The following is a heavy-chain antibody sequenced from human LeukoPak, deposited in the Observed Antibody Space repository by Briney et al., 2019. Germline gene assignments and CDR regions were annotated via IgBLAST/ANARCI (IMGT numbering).Heavy chain of an antibody. V-gene: IGHV5-51*01. CDR1: GYSFASNW. CDR3: AQFFSASTFYFDY. Sequence: GESLQISCKGSGYSFASNWIGWVRQMPGKGLDWMGIIYPGDSDTRYSPSFQGQVTISADKSISTAYLQWSSRKASDTAMYYCAQFFSASTFYFDYWGQGTLVTVSS. J-gene: IGHJ4*02. CDR2: IYPGDSDT. D-gene: IGHD6-13*01.